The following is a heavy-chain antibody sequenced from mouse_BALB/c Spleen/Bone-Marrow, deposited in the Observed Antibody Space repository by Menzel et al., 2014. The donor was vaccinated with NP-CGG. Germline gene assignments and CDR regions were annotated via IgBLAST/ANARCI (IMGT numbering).Heavy chain of an antibody. CDR3: TRQGACYYFDY. CDR1: GFTFTDYY. J-gene: IGHJ2*01. V-gene: IGHV5-12*02. Sequence: EVKLQQSGGGLVQPGGSLKLSCATSGFTFTDYYMYWVRQTPEKRLEWVAYISNGGGSTYYPDTVKGRFTISRDNATNTPYLQISRLKAEDAAMYCGTRQGACYYFDYWGQGTTLTVSS. CDR2: ISNGGGST.